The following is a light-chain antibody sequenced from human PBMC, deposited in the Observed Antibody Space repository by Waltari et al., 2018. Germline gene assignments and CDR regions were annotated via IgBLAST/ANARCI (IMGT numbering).Light chain of an antibody. J-gene: IGKJ1*01. Sequence: DIVMTQSPDSLAVSLRERATINCKSSQTVLYRDHNKNYLPWYQQKPGQPPKLLFSWASFRESGVPDRLSASGSGTDFTLTISSLQAEDVAVYYCHQHYTTPWTFGQGTKVEIK. V-gene: IGKV4-1*01. CDR3: HQHYTTPWT. CDR2: WAS. CDR1: QTVLYRDHNKNY.